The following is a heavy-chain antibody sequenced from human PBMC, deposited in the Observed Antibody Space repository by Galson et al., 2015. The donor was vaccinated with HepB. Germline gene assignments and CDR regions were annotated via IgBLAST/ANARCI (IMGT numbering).Heavy chain of an antibody. CDR2: ISGSSTVT. J-gene: IGHJ4*02. D-gene: IGHD6-19*01. CDR3: ARNPSSDWYIDY. CDR1: GFIFSGYT. Sequence: SLRLSCAGSGFIFSGYTINWVRQVPGGGLEWVSSISGSSTVTYYADSVKGQLTISRDNVRNSVYLQMKSLRGEDTAIYYCARNPSSDWYIDYWGQGARVTVSS. V-gene: IGHV3-21*06.